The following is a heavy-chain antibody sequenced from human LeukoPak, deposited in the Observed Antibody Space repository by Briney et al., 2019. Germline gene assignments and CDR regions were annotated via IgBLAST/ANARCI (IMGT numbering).Heavy chain of an antibody. D-gene: IGHD1-26*01. J-gene: IGHJ3*02. CDR3: AKESGRGSGSFTPAFDI. V-gene: IGHV3-21*01. CDR1: GFTFSSYS. CDR2: ISSSSSYI. Sequence: GGSLRLSCAASGFTFSSYSMNWVRQAPGKGLESVSSISSSSSYIYYADSVKGRFTISRDKSKNTLYLQMNSLRAEDTAVYYCAKESGRGSGSFTPAFDIWGQGTMVTVSS.